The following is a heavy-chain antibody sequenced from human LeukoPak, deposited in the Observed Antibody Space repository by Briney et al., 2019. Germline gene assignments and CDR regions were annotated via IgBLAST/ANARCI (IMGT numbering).Heavy chain of an antibody. CDR2: MNPNSGNT. D-gene: IGHD3-22*01. J-gene: IGHJ4*02. CDR3: ARGPSYDSSGYYSNFDY. Sequence: ASVKVSCKASGYTFTSYDINWVRQATGHGLEWMGWMNPNSGNTGYAQKFQGRVTMTRNTSISTAYMELSSLRSEDTAVYYCARGPSYDSSGYYSNFDYWGQGTLVTVSS. CDR1: GYTFTSYD. V-gene: IGHV1-8*01.